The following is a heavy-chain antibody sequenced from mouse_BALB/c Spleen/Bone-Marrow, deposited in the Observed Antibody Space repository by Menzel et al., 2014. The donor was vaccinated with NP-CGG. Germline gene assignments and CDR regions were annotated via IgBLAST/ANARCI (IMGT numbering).Heavy chain of an antibody. Sequence: EVHLVESGGGLVKPGGSLKLSCAASGFTFSDYYMYWVRQTPEKRLEWVATISDGGSYTDYPGSVKGRFTVSRDNAKNNLYLRMSSLKSEDTAMYFCARTYRPFALDYWGQGTSVTVSS. V-gene: IGHV5-4*02. D-gene: IGHD2-14*01. CDR3: ARTYRPFALDY. J-gene: IGHJ4*01. CDR1: GFTFSDYY. CDR2: ISDGGSYT.